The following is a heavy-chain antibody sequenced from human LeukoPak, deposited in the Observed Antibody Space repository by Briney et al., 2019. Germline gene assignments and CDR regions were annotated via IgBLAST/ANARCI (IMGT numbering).Heavy chain of an antibody. Sequence: GGSLRLSCAASGFTFSRYSMNWVRQAPGKGLGWVSSISGSSSYIYYADSVKGRFTISRDNSKNTLYLQMNSLRAEDTAVYYCAKEATSYYYYYYMDVWGKGTTVTVSS. CDR2: ISGSSSYI. CDR3: AKEATSYYYYYYMDV. J-gene: IGHJ6*03. V-gene: IGHV3-21*01. CDR1: GFTFSRYS.